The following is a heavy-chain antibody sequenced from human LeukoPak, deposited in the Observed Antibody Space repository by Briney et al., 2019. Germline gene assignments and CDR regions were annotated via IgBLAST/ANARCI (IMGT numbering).Heavy chain of an antibody. CDR2: INPSGGST. CDR1: GYTFTSYY. CDR3: ARTIVATIQIDY. V-gene: IGHV1-46*01. Sequence: ASVKVSCKASGYTFTSYYMHWVRQAPGQGLEWMAIINPSGGSTSYAQKFQGRVTMTRDMSTSTVYMELSSLRSEDTAVYYCARTIVATIQIDYWGQGTLVTVSS. J-gene: IGHJ4*02. D-gene: IGHD5-12*01.